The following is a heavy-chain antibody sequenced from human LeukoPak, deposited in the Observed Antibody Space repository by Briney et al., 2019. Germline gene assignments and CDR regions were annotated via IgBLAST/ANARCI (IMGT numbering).Heavy chain of an antibody. CDR2: IYPGDSDT. CDR1: GYSFTTYW. J-gene: IGHJ5*02. Sequence: GESLKISCKGSGYSFTTYWIGWVRQMPGKGLECLGVIYPGDSDTRYSPSFQGQVTISADKSISTAYLQWSSLKASDTAIYYCARRRALSRWFDPWGQGTLVTVSS. V-gene: IGHV5-51*01. CDR3: ARRRALSRWFDP.